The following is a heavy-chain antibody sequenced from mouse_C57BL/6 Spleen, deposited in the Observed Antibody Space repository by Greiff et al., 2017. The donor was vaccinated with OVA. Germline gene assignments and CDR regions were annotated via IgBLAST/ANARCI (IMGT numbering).Heavy chain of an antibody. CDR1: GYTFTSYW. Sequence: QVQLQQPGAELVKPGASVKLSCKASGYTFTSYWMQWVKQRPGQGLEWIGEIDPSDSYTNYNQKFKGKATLTVDTSSSTAYMQLSSLTSEDSAVYYCARSFLLQGYWGQGTSVTVSS. D-gene: IGHD2-10*01. CDR3: ARSFLLQGY. CDR2: IDPSDSYT. J-gene: IGHJ4*01. V-gene: IGHV1-50*01.